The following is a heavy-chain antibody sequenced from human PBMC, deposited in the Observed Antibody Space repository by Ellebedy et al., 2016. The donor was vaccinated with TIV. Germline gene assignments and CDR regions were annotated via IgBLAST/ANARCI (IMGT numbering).Heavy chain of an antibody. J-gene: IGHJ6*02. CDR3: AREGMTTVTYYYGMDV. CDR2: INPNSGGR. V-gene: IGHV1-2*02. CDR1: GYTLSGHY. Sequence: AASVKVSCKASGYTLSGHYMHWVRHAPGQGLEWMGWINPNSGGRMYAQKFQGRVTMTGDTAVSTAYMELSRLSPDDTAVYYCAREGMTTVTYYYGMDVWGQGTTVTVSS. D-gene: IGHD4-17*01.